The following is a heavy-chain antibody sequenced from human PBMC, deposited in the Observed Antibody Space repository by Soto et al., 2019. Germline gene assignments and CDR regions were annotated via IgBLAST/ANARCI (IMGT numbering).Heavy chain of an antibody. J-gene: IGHJ6*02. CDR1: GFSLSTSGLG. V-gene: IGHV2-5*02. D-gene: IGHD6-19*01. Sequence: QITLKESGPTLVKPTQTLTLTCTFSGFSLSTSGLGVGWIRQPPGQALEWLALIYWDDDKRYSPSLKSRLTITKATSKNQVVLTMTNMDPVDTATYYSAHSPRGSGWYSFKDYYYGMDVWGHGTTVTVSS. CDR3: AHSPRGSGWYSFKDYYYGMDV. CDR2: IYWDDDK.